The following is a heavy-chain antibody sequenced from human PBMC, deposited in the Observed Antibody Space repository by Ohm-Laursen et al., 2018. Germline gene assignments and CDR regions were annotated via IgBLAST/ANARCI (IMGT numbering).Heavy chain of an antibody. CDR1: GDSINNYY. CDR2: IHASGST. V-gene: IGHV4-4*07. CDR3: ARDARVAGTSDAFEY. J-gene: IGHJ4*02. D-gene: IGHD1-7*01. Sequence: SDTLSLTCTVSGDSINNYYWSWIRQSAGKGLEWIGRIHASGSTNYNPSLKSRVSLSHDTSKNQFSLKMTSVTAADTAVYYCARDARVAGTSDAFEYWGQGTLATVTS.